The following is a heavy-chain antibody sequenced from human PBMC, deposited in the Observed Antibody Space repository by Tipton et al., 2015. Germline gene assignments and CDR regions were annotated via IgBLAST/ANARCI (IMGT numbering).Heavy chain of an antibody. J-gene: IGHJ6*02. CDR3: VRDIYSDTFDFFYGMDV. V-gene: IGHV1-46*01. CDR1: GYTFTSFY. CDR2: INPSGNST. Sequence: QVQLVQSGAEVKKPGASVKVSCKASGYTFTSFYMHWVRQAPGQGLEWMGIINPSGNSTDYAQKFQGRVTMTRDTSANTVYMQLSGLRSEDTAIYYCVRDIYSDTFDFFYGMDVWGQGTTVTVSS. D-gene: IGHD1-26*01.